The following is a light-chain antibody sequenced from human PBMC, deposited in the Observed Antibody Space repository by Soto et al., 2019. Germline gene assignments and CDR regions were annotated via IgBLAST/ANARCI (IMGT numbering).Light chain of an antibody. Sequence: EIVMTQSPGTLSVSPGERATLSCRASQSVSTYLAWYQQKPGQAPRLLLYDASNRATGIPARFSGSGSGTDFTLTISSLETEDFAVYYCQQRSNWRGITFGQGTRLEIK. V-gene: IGKV3-11*01. CDR3: QQRSNWRGIT. CDR1: QSVSTY. J-gene: IGKJ5*01. CDR2: DAS.